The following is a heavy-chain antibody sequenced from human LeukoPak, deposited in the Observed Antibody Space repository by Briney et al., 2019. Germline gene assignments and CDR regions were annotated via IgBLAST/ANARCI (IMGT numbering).Heavy chain of an antibody. D-gene: IGHD3-10*01. CDR3: ARVGCGSGTSALSAMDV. V-gene: IGHV4-34*01. J-gene: IGHJ6*02. Sequence: SETLSLTCAVYGGSFRGYYWDWIRQPPGKGLEWIGEINRSGSTNYNPSLKSRVTISMDTSGNQLSLNLRSVTAADTAVCYCARVGCGSGTSALSAMDVWGQGTTVTVSS. CDR1: GGSFRGYY. CDR2: INRSGST.